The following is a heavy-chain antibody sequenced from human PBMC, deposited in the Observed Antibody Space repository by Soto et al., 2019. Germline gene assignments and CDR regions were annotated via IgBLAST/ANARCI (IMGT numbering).Heavy chain of an antibody. Sequence: LRLSCTASGFTFSDSWMTWVRQAPGKGLEWVARIKPDESEKKYADSVKGRFSISRDNAKNSMYLQMDSLRGEDTAVYYCVRGGSNYASWGQGTLVTVSS. CDR1: GFTFSDSW. D-gene: IGHD4-4*01. V-gene: IGHV3-7*01. CDR3: VRGGSNYAS. J-gene: IGHJ5*02. CDR2: IKPDESEK.